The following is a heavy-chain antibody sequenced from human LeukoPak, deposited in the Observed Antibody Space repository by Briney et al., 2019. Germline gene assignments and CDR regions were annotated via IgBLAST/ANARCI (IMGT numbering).Heavy chain of an antibody. D-gene: IGHD3-16*02. CDR1: GGSISSYY. V-gene: IGHV4-59*01. J-gene: IGHJ5*02. CDR3: ARDYVWGSYRYTHP. Sequence: PSEALSLTCTVSGGSISSYYWSWIRQPPGKGLEWIGYISYSGSTNYNPSLKSRVTISVDTSKHQFSLKLSSVTAADTAVYYCARDYVWGSYRYTHPWGQGTLVTVSS. CDR2: ISYSGST.